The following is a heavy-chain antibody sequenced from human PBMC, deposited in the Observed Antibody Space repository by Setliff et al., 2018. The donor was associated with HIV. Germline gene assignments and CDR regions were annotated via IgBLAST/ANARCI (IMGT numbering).Heavy chain of an antibody. V-gene: IGHV3-23*01. CDR3: AKELAASGLGYFDS. CDR1: GFTLSSYA. CDR2: ISGGGDRT. Sequence: GGSLRLSCAASGFTLSSYAMTWVRQAPGKGLEWVSAISGGGDRTYHADSVRDRFTISRDNSKNSLYLQMNSLRAEDTAEYYCAKELAASGLGYFDSWGRGILVTVSS. D-gene: IGHD3-22*01. J-gene: IGHJ4*02.